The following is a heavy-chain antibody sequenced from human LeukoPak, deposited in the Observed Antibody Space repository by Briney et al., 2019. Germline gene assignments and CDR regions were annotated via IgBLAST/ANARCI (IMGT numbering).Heavy chain of an antibody. CDR1: GFTFTSYG. CDR3: ARVTAVAAPWVY. D-gene: IGHD6-19*01. Sequence: GGSLRLSRAASGFTFTSYGMNWARQAPGKGLEWISYISSSGTTIQYADSVEGRFTISRDNAMNSVYLQMNSLRAEDTAVYFCARVTAVAAPWVYWGQGTQVTVSS. CDR2: ISSSGTTI. V-gene: IGHV3-48*04. J-gene: IGHJ4*02.